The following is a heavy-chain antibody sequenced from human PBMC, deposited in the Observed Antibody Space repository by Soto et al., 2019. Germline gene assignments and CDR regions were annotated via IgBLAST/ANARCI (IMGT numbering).Heavy chain of an antibody. Sequence: QVQLGQSGAEVKEPGSSVNVSCKTSGGTFGNTAVTWVRQVPGQGLEWIGGIVPLFGTANYAQKFRGRVMITTDESTSTAYMDLSSLRSDDTAIYYCARDGDPGYSFWSGPLGGGRFDPWGQGTLVTVSS. D-gene: IGHD3-3*01. CDR1: GGTFGNTA. CDR2: IVPLFGTA. CDR3: ARDGDPGYSFWSGPLGGGRFDP. V-gene: IGHV1-69*05. J-gene: IGHJ5*02.